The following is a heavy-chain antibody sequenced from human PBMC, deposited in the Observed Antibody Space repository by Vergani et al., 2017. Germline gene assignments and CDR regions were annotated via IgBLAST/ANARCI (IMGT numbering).Heavy chain of an antibody. D-gene: IGHD6-13*01. CDR3: ARGGQLGGPNWFDP. J-gene: IGHJ5*02. Sequence: QVQLQQWGAGLVKPSETLSLTCTVSGGPISSYYWSWIRQPPGKGLEWIGYIYYSVSTNYNPSLKSRVTISVDTAKNQFSLKLSSVTAADTAVYYCARGGQLGGPNWFDPWGQGTLVTVSS. CDR2: IYYSVST. CDR1: GGPISSYY. V-gene: IGHV4-59*01.